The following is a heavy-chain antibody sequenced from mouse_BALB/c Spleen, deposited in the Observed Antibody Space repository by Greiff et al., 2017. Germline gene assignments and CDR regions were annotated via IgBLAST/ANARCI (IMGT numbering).Heavy chain of an antibody. CDR1: GYTFSSYW. V-gene: IGHV1-9*01. Sequence: QVQLQQSGAELMKPGASVKISCKATGYTFSSYWIEWVKQRPGHGLEWIGEILPGSGSTNYNEKFKGKATFTADTSSNTAYMQLSSLTSEDSAVYYCARTGYSRGFDYWGQGTTLTVSS. D-gene: IGHD3-1*01. J-gene: IGHJ2*01. CDR3: ARTGYSRGFDY. CDR2: ILPGSGST.